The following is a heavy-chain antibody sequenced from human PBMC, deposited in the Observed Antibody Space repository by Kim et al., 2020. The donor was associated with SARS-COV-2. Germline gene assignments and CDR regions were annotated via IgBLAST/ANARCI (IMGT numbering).Heavy chain of an antibody. J-gene: IGHJ6*02. D-gene: IGHD3-9*01. V-gene: IGHV3-9*01. CDR3: AKDIGYYDILTGYDRYYYYGMDV. CDR1: GFTFDDYA. CDR2: ISWNSGSI. Sequence: GGSLRLSCAASGFTFDDYAMHWVRQAPGKGLEWVSGISWNSGSIGYADSVKGRFTISRDNAKNSLYLQMNSLRAEDTALYYCAKDIGYYDILTGYDRYYYYGMDVWGQGTTVTVPS.